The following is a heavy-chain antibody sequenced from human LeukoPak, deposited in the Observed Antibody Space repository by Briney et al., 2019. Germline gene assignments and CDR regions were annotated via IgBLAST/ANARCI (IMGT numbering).Heavy chain of an antibody. CDR3: ARQEMATITASPFDY. V-gene: IGHV5-51*01. CDR2: IYPGDPDT. Sequence: GESLKISCKGSGYSFSIYSIGWVRQMPGKGLEWMGIIYPGDPDTRYSPSFQGQVTISADKSISTAYLQWSSLKASDTAMYYCARQEMATITASPFDYWGQGTLVTVSS. D-gene: IGHD5-24*01. J-gene: IGHJ4*02. CDR1: GYSFSIYS.